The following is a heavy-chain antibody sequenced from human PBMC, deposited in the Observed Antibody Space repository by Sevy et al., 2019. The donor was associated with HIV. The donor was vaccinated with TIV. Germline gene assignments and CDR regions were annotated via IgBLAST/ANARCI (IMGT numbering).Heavy chain of an antibody. Sequence: ASVKVSCKASGYTFTSYGISWVRQAPGQGLEWMGWISAYNGNTNYAQKLQGRVTMTTDTSTSTAYMELRSLGSDDTAVYYCARFYDSSGYSYYGMDVWGQGTTVTVSS. V-gene: IGHV1-18*01. CDR3: ARFYDSSGYSYYGMDV. J-gene: IGHJ6*02. D-gene: IGHD3-22*01. CDR1: GYTFTSYG. CDR2: ISAYNGNT.